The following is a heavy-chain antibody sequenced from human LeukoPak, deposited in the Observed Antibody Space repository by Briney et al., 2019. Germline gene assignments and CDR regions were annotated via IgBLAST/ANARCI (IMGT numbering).Heavy chain of an antibody. V-gene: IGHV5-51*01. J-gene: IGHJ4*02. CDR2: IYPGNSDI. D-gene: IGHD2-2*01. Sequence: GESLKISCKGSGYSFTTYWIAWVRQMPGKGLEWMGVIYPGNSDITYSPSFQGQVTISVDKSISTAYLQWSSLKASDTAIYYCARHLSSITSCPHYWGQGTLVTDSS. CDR3: ARHLSSITSCPHY. CDR1: GYSFTTYW.